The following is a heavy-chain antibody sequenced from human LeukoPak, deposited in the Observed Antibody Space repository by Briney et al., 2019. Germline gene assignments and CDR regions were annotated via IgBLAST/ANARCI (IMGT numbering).Heavy chain of an antibody. Sequence: PSETLSLTCTVSGGSISSYYWSWIRQPPGKGLEWIGYIYYSGSTNYNPSLKSRVTISVDTSKNQFSLKLSSVTAADTAVYYCARLYDSSGYYYYYMDVWGKGTTVTVSS. D-gene: IGHD3-22*01. CDR2: IYYSGST. J-gene: IGHJ6*03. V-gene: IGHV4-59*01. CDR1: GGSISSYY. CDR3: ARLYDSSGYYYYYMDV.